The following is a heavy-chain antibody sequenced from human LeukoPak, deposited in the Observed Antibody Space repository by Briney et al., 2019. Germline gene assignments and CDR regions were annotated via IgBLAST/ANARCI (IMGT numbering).Heavy chain of an antibody. J-gene: IGHJ4*02. Sequence: PGGSLRLSCVASGFTFSSYAMSWVRQAPGKGLEWVSAISGSGGSTYYADSVKGRFTISRDNSKNTLYLQMTSLSAEDTAVYYCAKEIVYSSSWYAGDDYWGQGTLVTVSS. V-gene: IGHV3-23*01. D-gene: IGHD6-13*01. CDR1: GFTFSSYA. CDR2: ISGSGGST. CDR3: AKEIVYSSSWYAGDDY.